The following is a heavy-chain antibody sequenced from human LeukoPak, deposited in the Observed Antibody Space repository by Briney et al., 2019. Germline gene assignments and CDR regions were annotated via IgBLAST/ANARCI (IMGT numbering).Heavy chain of an antibody. D-gene: IGHD6-13*01. Sequence: PSETLSLTCTVSGASISGYYWSWIRQPPGKGLEWIGYIYYSGSTNYNPSLKSRVTISVDTSKNQFSLKLSSVTAADTAVYYCARDRGQQLGYYYYYYGMDVWGQGTTVTVSS. J-gene: IGHJ6*02. CDR3: ARDRGQQLGYYYYYYGMDV. CDR1: GASISGYY. CDR2: IYYSGST. V-gene: IGHV4-59*01.